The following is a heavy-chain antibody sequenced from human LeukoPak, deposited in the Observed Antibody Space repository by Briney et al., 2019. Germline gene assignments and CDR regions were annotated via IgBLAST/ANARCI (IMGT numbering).Heavy chain of an antibody. CDR3: AKDQGWADGSGDY. CDR2: IDISGDNT. V-gene: IGHV3-23*01. CDR1: GFTFSSYA. J-gene: IGHJ4*02. D-gene: IGHD3-10*01. Sequence: PGGSLRLSCAASGFTFSSYAMTWVRQAPGKGLEWVSTIDISGDNTYYADSVKGRFTISRDNSKSRLYLQMNGLRTEDTAVYYCAKDQGWADGSGDYWGQGTLVTVSS.